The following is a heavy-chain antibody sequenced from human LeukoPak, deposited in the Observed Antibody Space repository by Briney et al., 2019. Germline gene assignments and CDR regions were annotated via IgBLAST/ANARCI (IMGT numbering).Heavy chain of an antibody. CDR2: ISSTSSTI. J-gene: IGHJ4*02. Sequence: PGGSLRLSCAASGFTFRSYSMHWVRQAPGKGLEWVSYISSTSSTIYYADSVKGRFTISRNNAKNALYLQMNSLRAEDMAVYYCARDRPRVGLDYWGQGTLVTVSS. CDR1: GFTFRSYS. D-gene: IGHD2-2*01. CDR3: ARDRPRVGLDY. V-gene: IGHV3-48*04.